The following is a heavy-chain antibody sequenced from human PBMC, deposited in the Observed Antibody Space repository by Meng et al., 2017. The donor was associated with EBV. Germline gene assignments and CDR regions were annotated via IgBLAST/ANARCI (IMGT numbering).Heavy chain of an antibody. D-gene: IGHD6-6*01. V-gene: IGHV2-5*02. Sequence: QITLEESGPTLVKPTQTLTLTVTFSGFSISSLGVGVGWIRQPPGKALEWLALIYWDDDKRYSPSLKSRLTITKDTSKNQVVLTMTNMDPVDAATYYCAHIIAARPFDYWGQGTLVTVSS. CDR1: GFSISSLGVG. CDR2: IYWDDDK. CDR3: AHIIAARPFDY. J-gene: IGHJ4*02.